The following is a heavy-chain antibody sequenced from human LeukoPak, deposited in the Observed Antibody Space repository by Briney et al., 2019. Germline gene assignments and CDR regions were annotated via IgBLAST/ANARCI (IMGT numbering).Heavy chain of an antibody. CDR2: INHSGST. V-gene: IGHV4-39*07. CDR3: ARGRRALNYYDSSGYYHVEDY. D-gene: IGHD3-22*01. CDR1: GGSISSNSYY. J-gene: IGHJ4*02. Sequence: SETLSLTCTVSGGSISSNSYYWSWIRQPPGKGLEWIGEINHSGSTNYNPSLKSRVTISVDTSKNQFSLKLSSVTAADTAVYYCARGRRALNYYDSSGYYHVEDYWGQGTLVTVSS.